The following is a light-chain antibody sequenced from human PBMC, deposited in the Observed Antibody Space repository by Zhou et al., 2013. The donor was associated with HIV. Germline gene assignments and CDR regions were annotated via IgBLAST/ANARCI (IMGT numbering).Light chain of an antibody. CDR2: DAS. J-gene: IGKJ1*01. Sequence: EIVLTQSPGTLSLSPGERATLSCRASQSVSTNYLAWYQQKPGQAPRLLISDASSRATGIPARFSGSGSGTEFNLTISSLQSEDFAVYYCQQYKVWPPTFGPGTKVEIK. V-gene: IGKV3-15*01. CDR3: QQYKVWPPT. CDR1: QSVSTN.